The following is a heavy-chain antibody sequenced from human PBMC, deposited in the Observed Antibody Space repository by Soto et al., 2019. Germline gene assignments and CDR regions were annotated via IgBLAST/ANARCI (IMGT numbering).Heavy chain of an antibody. D-gene: IGHD5-12*01. CDR1: GYTFTSYY. CDR2: VNPSGGST. J-gene: IGHJ4*02. V-gene: IGHV1-46*03. Sequence: GASVKVSCKASGYTFTSYYMHWVRQAPGQGLEWMGKVNPSGGSTSYAQKLKGRVTMTRDTSTSTVYMELSSLRSEDTAVYYCARGREYSGYDSGWGQGTLVTVSS. CDR3: ARGREYSGYDSG.